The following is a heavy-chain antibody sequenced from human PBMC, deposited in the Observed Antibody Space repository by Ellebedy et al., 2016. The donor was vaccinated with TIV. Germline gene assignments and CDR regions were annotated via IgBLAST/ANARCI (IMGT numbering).Heavy chain of an antibody. D-gene: IGHD2-8*01. CDR3: SRNLGHYMLSD. Sequence: GGSLRLSXRDSGLAFFSYAMSWVRQAPGKGLEWVANINGDGSAIQYADSVEGRFTISRDNAKNSLYLQMNSLRVEDTAMYYCSRNLGHYMLSDWGQGSLVTVSS. CDR1: GLAFFSYA. V-gene: IGHV3-7*01. J-gene: IGHJ4*02. CDR2: INGDGSAI.